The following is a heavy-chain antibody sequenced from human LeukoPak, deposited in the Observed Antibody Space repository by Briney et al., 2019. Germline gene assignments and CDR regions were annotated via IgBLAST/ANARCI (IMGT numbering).Heavy chain of an antibody. CDR1: GYEFPNYW. CDR2: IYTGDSDT. CDR3: ARPIGQQWHFLPDAFGI. J-gene: IGHJ3*02. Sequence: GESLKISCQGSGYEFPNYWIAWVRQMPGKALEWMGIIYTGDSDTRYSPSFEGQVTISADRSISTAYLQWSSLKASDTAMHYCARPIGQQWHFLPDAFGIWGQGTLVTVSS. D-gene: IGHD6-19*01. V-gene: IGHV5-51*01.